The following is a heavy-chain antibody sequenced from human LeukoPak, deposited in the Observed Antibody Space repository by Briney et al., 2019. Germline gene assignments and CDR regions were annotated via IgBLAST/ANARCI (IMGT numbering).Heavy chain of an antibody. Sequence: SETLSLTCAVCGGSFSGYYWSWIRQPPGKGLEWIGEINHSGSTNYNPSLKSRVTISVDTSKNQFSLKLSSVTAADTAVYYCARARGPYCSGGSCYAGHYYYYMDVWGKGTTVTVSS. V-gene: IGHV4-34*01. CDR2: INHSGST. D-gene: IGHD2-15*01. J-gene: IGHJ6*03. CDR3: ARARGPYCSGGSCYAGHYYYYMDV. CDR1: GGSFSGYY.